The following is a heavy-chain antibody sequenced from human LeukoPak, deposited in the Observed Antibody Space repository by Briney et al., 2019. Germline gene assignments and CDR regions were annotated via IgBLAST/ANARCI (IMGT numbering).Heavy chain of an antibody. CDR2: IYSGGST. D-gene: IGHD3-10*02. CDR1: GFTVSSNY. V-gene: IGHV3-66*01. Sequence: GGSLRLSCAASGFTVSSNYMSWVRQAPGKGLEWVSIIYSGGSTYYSDSVKGRFTISRDNSKNTLYLQMNSLRAEDTAVYYCAELGITMIGGVWGKGTTVTISS. CDR3: AELGITMIGGV. J-gene: IGHJ6*04.